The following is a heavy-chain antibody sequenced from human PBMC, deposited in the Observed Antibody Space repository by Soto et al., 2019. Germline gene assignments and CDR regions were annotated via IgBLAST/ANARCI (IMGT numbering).Heavy chain of an antibody. V-gene: IGHV3-48*03. CDR2: IGDSGSSI. Sequence: PGGSLRLSCAAPGFTFSSYEMNWVRQAPGKGLEWVSYIGDSGSSIYYAESVRGRFTVSRDNAENLLYLQMDSLRAEDTAVYYCAREELNCGGDCFVHWGQGTKVTVSS. CDR1: GFTFSSYE. CDR3: AREELNCGGDCFVH. D-gene: IGHD2-21*01. J-gene: IGHJ4*02.